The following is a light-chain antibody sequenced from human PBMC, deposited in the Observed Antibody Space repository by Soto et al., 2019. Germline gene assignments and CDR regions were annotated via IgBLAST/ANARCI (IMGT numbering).Light chain of an antibody. CDR2: AVS. Sequence: EILMTQSPATLSVSPGERATLSCRASQSVSNNLAWYQQKPGQAPRLLIYAVSSRPAGIPARFSGSGSGTEFTLTINSLQSEDFAVYYCQPYNNWPPTWTFGQGTKADIK. CDR3: QPYNNWPPTWT. V-gene: IGKV3-15*01. CDR1: QSVSNN. J-gene: IGKJ1*01.